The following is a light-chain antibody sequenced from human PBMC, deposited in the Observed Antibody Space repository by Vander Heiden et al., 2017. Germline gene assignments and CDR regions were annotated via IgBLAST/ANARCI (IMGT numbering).Light chain of an antibody. CDR3: QQYGSSPTWT. CDR1: QSVSSSY. V-gene: IGKV3-20*01. CDR2: GAS. J-gene: IGKJ1*01. Sequence: EIASTQSPGTLSLSPGERATLSCTASQSVSSSYLAWYQQKPGQAPRLLIYGASSRATGIPDRFSGSGSGTDFTLTISRLEPEDFAVYYCQQYGSSPTWTFGQGTKVEIK.